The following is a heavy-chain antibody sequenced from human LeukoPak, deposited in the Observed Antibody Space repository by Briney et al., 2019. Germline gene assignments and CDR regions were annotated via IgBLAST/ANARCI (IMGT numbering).Heavy chain of an antibody. J-gene: IGHJ3*02. CDR3: ARAEIVGAFGAFDI. Sequence: PSETLSLTCTVSGYSISSGYYWGWIRQPPGKGLEWIGSIYHSGSTYYNPSLKSRVTISVDTSKNQFSLKLSSVTAADTAVYYCARAEIVGAFGAFDIWGQGTMVTVPS. D-gene: IGHD1-26*01. CDR2: IYHSGST. CDR1: GYSISSGYY. V-gene: IGHV4-38-2*02.